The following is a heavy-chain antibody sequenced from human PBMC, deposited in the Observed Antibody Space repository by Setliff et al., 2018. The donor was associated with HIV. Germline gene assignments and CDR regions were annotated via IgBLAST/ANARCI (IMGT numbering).Heavy chain of an antibody. Sequence: SETLSLTCTVSGDSVRSSRYYWSWIRQPAGMGLEWIGRFDSSGGTDYNPSLKSRVTISKDTSKNQFSLKLTSVTAADTAVYYCARRIDNSGSFPDKNWFDTWGQGSLVTVSS. D-gene: IGHD3-10*01. J-gene: IGHJ5*02. CDR1: GDSVRSSRYY. V-gene: IGHV4-61*02. CDR2: FDSSGGT. CDR3: ARRIDNSGSFPDKNWFDT.